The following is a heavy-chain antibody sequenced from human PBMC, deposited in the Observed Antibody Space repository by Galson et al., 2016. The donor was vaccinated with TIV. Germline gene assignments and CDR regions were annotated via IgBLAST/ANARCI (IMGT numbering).Heavy chain of an antibody. Sequence: SLRLSCAASGFTFSTYALSWVRQAPGKGLEWVSTISSNGGSTYYADSVKGRFTISRDNPKNTLYLQMNSLKPEDTAGDYCARIMSLVRGMDVWGQGTTVTVSS. CDR1: GFTFSTYA. CDR2: ISSNGGST. J-gene: IGHJ6*02. CDR3: ARIMSLVRGMDV. V-gene: IGHV3-23*01. D-gene: IGHD3/OR15-3a*01.